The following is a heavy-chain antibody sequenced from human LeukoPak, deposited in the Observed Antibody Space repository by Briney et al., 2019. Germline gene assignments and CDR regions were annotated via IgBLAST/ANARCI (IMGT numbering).Heavy chain of an antibody. D-gene: IGHD3-3*01. Sequence: SETLSLTCAVYGGSFSGYYWSWIRQPPGKGLEWIGEINHSGSTNYNPSLKSRVTISVDTSKNQFSLKLSSVTAADTAVYYCARGASGVVNYWGQGTLVTVSS. CDR2: INHSGST. CDR1: GGSFSGYY. CDR3: ARGASGVVNY. J-gene: IGHJ4*02. V-gene: IGHV4-34*01.